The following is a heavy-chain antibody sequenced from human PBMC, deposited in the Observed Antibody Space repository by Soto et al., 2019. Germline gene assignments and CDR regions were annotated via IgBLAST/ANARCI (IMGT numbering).Heavy chain of an antibody. Sequence: SVKVSCKASGGTFSSYAISWVRQAPGQGLEWMGGIIPIFGTANYAQKNQFSLQLSSVTVADTAFYYCAGGGSIVVATRRLMDVWGKGTTVTVSS. CDR2: IIPIFGTA. D-gene: IGHD3-22*01. J-gene: IGHJ6*03. V-gene: IGHV1-69*13. CDR3: MDV. CDR1: GGTFSSYA.